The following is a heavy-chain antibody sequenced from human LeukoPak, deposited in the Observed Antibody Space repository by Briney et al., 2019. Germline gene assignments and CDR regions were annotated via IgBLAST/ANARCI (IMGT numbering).Heavy chain of an antibody. CDR2: IDYSGST. CDR1: GGSISSYY. Sequence: KSSETLSLTCSVSGGSISSYYWSWIRQPPGKGQEWIGYIDYSGSTNYNPSLKSRVTISVDTSKNQLSLKLSSVIAADTAVYYCARASSGWYGLFNYWGQGSLVTVSS. V-gene: IGHV4-59*01. D-gene: IGHD6-19*01. J-gene: IGHJ4*02. CDR3: ARASSGWYGLFNY.